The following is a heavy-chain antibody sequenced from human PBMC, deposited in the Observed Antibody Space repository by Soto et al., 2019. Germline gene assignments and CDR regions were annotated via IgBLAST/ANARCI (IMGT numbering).Heavy chain of an antibody. D-gene: IGHD2-15*01. Sequence: SGPTLVNPTQTLTLTCTFSGFSLSTSGMRVSWIRQPPGKALEWLARIDWDDDKFYSTSLKTRLTISKDTSKNQVVLTMTNMDPVDTATYYCARTPGGGSFYYYGMDVWGQGTTDTVS. CDR2: IDWDDDK. CDR1: GFSLSTSGMR. J-gene: IGHJ6*02. V-gene: IGHV2-70*04. CDR3: ARTPGGGSFYYYGMDV.